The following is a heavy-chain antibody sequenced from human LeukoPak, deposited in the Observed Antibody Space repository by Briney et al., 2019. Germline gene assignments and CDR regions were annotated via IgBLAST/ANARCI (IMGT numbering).Heavy chain of an antibody. Sequence: SETLSLTCAVSGGSISSNSHYWGWIRLPPGKRLEWIGSIYYSGTTYYNPSLKSRLTISVDTSKSHFSLRLSSVTAADTAVYYCARGGPWFGVYFDYWGQGTLVTVSS. J-gene: IGHJ4*02. CDR1: GGSISSNSHY. CDR2: IYYSGTT. D-gene: IGHD3-10*01. V-gene: IGHV4-39*07. CDR3: ARGGPWFGVYFDY.